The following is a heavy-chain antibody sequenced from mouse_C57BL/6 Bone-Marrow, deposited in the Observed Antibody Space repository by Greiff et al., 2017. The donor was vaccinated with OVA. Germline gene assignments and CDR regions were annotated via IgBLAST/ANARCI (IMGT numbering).Heavy chain of an antibody. CDR1: GFTFSDYG. V-gene: IGHV5-17*01. J-gene: IGHJ1*03. CDR3: ARDCGSIDWYFDV. Sequence: EVMLVESGGGLVKPGGSLKLSCAASGFTFSDYGMHWVRQAPEKGLEWVAYISSGSSTIYYADTVKGRFTISRDNAKNTLFLQMTSLRSEDTAMYYCARDCGSIDWYFDVWGTGTTVTVSS. D-gene: IGHD1-1*01. CDR2: ISSGSSTI.